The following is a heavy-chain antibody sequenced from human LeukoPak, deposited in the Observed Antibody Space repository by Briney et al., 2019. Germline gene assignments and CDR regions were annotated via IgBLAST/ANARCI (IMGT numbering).Heavy chain of an antibody. CDR2: LYYSGSS. V-gene: IGHV4-39*01. D-gene: IGHD3-10*01. CDR1: GGSISSSSYY. Sequence: PSETLSLTCTVSGGSISSSSYYWGWIRQPPGKGLEWIGSLYYSGSSYYNPSLQSRVTISADTSKNQFSLKLSSVTAADTAVYYCARQLVRGVIGSFDQWGQGTLGTVSS. CDR3: ARQLVRGVIGSFDQ. J-gene: IGHJ4*02.